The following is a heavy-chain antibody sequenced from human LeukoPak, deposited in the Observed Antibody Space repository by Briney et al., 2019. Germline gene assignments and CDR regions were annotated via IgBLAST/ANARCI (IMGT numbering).Heavy chain of an antibody. D-gene: IGHD3-22*01. CDR2: IYYSGST. Sequence: SETLSLTCTVSGGSISSSSYYWSWIRQPPGKGLEWIGYIYYSGSTNYNPSLKSRVTISIDTSKNQFSLKLSSVTAADTAVYYCARGMGSSGYYHWYFDLWGRGTLVTVSS. CDR1: GGSISSSSYY. J-gene: IGHJ2*01. V-gene: IGHV4-61*01. CDR3: ARGMGSSGYYHWYFDL.